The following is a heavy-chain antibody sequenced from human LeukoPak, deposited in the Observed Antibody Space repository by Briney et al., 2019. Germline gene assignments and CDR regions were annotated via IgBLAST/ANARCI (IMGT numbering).Heavy chain of an antibody. D-gene: IGHD6-13*01. V-gene: IGHV3-66*01. Sequence: AGSLRRSGSASGFTVSSNYMRWVRQAPGNGLVWCSVIYSGGSTYYADSVKGRFTISRTNSKNTLYVQMNSRSAEDTAVYYCARDARGIAAAGTSYYYGMDVWGQGTPVTVSS. CDR3: ARDARGIAAAGTSYYYGMDV. J-gene: IGHJ6*02. CDR1: GFTVSSNY. CDR2: IYSGGST.